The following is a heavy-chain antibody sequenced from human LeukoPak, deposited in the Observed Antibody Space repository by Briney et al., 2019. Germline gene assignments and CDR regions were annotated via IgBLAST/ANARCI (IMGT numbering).Heavy chain of an antibody. D-gene: IGHD6-13*01. V-gene: IGHV5-51*01. CDR3: ASGIGGGLSSSSIYDAFDI. Sequence: GESLKISCKGSGYSFTSYWIGWVRQMPGKGLEWMGIIYPGDSGTRYSPSFQGQVTISADKSISTAYLQWSSLKASDTAMYYCASGIGGGLSSSSIYDAFDIWGQGTMVTVSS. CDR1: GYSFTSYW. CDR2: IYPGDSGT. J-gene: IGHJ3*02.